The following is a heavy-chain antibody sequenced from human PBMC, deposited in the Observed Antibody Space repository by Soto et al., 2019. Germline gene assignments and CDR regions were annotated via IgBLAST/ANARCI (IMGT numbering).Heavy chain of an antibody. J-gene: IGHJ6*02. V-gene: IGHV3-21*01. CDR3: ARAVSRIQLWSRRPTAYYYYGMDV. Sequence: EVQLVESGGGLVKPGGSLRLSCAASGFTFSSYSMNWVRQAPGKGLEWVSSISSSSSYIYYADSVKGRFTISRDNAKNSLYLQMNSLRAEDTAVYYCARAVSRIQLWSRRPTAYYYYGMDVWGQGTTVTVSS. CDR1: GFTFSSYS. D-gene: IGHD5-18*01. CDR2: ISSSSSYI.